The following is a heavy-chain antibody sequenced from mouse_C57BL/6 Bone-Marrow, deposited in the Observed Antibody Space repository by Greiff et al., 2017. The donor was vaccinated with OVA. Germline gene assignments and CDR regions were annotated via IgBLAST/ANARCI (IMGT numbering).Heavy chain of an antibody. CDR3: TRGYYGSSSAWFAY. Sequence: EVKLQESGGGLVQPGGSMKLSCAASGFTFSDAWMDWVRQSPETGLEWVAEIRNKANNHATYYAESVKGRFTISRDDSKSSVYLQMNSLRAEDTGIYYCTRGYYGSSSAWFAYWGQGTLVTVSA. CDR1: GFTFSDAW. D-gene: IGHD1-1*01. CDR2: IRNKANNHAT. J-gene: IGHJ3*01. V-gene: IGHV6-6*01.